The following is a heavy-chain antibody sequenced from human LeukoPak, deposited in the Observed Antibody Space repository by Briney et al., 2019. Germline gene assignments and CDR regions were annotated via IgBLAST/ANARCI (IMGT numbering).Heavy chain of an antibody. J-gene: IGHJ6*03. CDR2: IIPILGIA. Sequence: VASVKVSCKASGGTFSSYTISWVRQAPGQGLEWMGRIIPILGIANYAQKFQDRVTITADKSTSTAYMELSSLRSEDTAVYYCARGSLITYYYYMDVWGKGTTVTVSS. CDR1: GGTFSSYT. D-gene: IGHD5-24*01. V-gene: IGHV1-69*02. CDR3: ARGSLITYYYYMDV.